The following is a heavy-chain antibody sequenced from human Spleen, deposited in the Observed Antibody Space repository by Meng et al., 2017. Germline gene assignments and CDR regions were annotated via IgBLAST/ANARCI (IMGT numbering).Heavy chain of an antibody. J-gene: IGHJ6*02. Sequence: GESLKISCAASGFTFSSYSMNWVRQTPGKGLEWVSSISSSSSYIYYADSVKGRFTISRDNAKNSLYLQMNSLRAEDTALYYCARDSREVGYSYGSDYYFGMDVWGQGTTVTVSS. V-gene: IGHV3-21*01. D-gene: IGHD5-18*01. CDR1: GFTFSSYS. CDR2: ISSSSSYI. CDR3: ARDSREVGYSYGSDYYFGMDV.